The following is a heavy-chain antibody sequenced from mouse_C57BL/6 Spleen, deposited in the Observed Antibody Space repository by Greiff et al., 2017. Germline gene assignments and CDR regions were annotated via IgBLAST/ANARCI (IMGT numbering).Heavy chain of an antibody. D-gene: IGHD1-1*01. Sequence: EVKVMESGGGLVKPGGSLKLSCAASGFTFSDYGMHWVRQAPEKGLEWVAYISSGSSTIYYADTVKGRFTISRDNAKNTLFLQMTSLRSEDTAMYYCARDYYGSSHFDYWGQGTTLTVSS. CDR2: ISSGSSTI. V-gene: IGHV5-17*01. J-gene: IGHJ2*01. CDR1: GFTFSDYG. CDR3: ARDYYGSSHFDY.